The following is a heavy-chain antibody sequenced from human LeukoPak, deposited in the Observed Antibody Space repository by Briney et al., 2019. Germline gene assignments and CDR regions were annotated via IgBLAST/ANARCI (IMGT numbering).Heavy chain of an antibody. CDR2: INHSGST. J-gene: IGHJ6*03. D-gene: IGHD5-24*01. V-gene: IGHV4-34*01. Sequence: TSETLSLTCAVYGGSFSGHYWSWIRQPPGKGLEWIGEINHSGSTNYNPSLKSRVTISVDTSKNQFSLKLSSVTAADTAVYYCARQGMATIIHYYYYMDVWGKGTTVTISS. CDR3: ARQGMATIIHYYYYMDV. CDR1: GGSFSGHY.